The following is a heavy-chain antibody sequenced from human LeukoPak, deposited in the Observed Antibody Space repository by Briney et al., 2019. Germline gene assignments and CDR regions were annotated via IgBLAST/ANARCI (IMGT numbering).Heavy chain of an antibody. D-gene: IGHD3-10*01. CDR2: INPNSGGA. Sequence: ASVQVSCQASGYTITYYYIHCVRQAPSKGLDWMGWINPNSGGANYAQKFEGRVTMTTDTSINTGYVELSSQTSDDTAVYFCARAHYLRLYFFDYWGQGTLVTVSS. CDR1: GYTITYYY. V-gene: IGHV1-2*02. CDR3: ARAHYLRLYFFDY. J-gene: IGHJ4*02.